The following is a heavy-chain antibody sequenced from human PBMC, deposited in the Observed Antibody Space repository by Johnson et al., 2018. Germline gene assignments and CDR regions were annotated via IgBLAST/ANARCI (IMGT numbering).Heavy chain of an antibody. V-gene: IGHV1-69*01. CDR3: AGLNWFGAWAPPNAFDI. D-gene: IGHD3-10*01. CDR2: IIPIFGTA. CDR1: GGTFSSYA. Sequence: QVQLVESGAEVKKPGSSVKVSCKASGGTFSSYAISWVRQAPGQGLEWMGGIIPIFGTANYAQKFQGRVTITASESTGTAYLGLSSLRAEDTAVYFCAGLNWFGAWAPPNAFDIWGQGTMVTVSS. J-gene: IGHJ3*02.